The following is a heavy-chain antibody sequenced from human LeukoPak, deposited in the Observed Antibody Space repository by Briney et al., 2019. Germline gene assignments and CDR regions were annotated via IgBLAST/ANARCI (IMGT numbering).Heavy chain of an antibody. J-gene: IGHJ6*02. Sequence: GASVKVSCKASGYTFTDYYLHWVRQAPGQGLEWMGWINPTSGGSNYAEKFQGRVTMTRDTSISTAYMVLSSLRSDDTAVYYCANLRWFQTWGYYGMDVWGQGTAVTVSS. CDR3: ANLRWFQTWGYYGMDV. D-gene: IGHD4-23*01. V-gene: IGHV1-2*02. CDR1: GYTFTDYY. CDR2: INPTSGGS.